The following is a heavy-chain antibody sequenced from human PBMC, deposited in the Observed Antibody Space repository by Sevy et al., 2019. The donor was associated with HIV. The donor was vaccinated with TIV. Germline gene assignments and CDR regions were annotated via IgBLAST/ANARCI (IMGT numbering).Heavy chain of an antibody. CDR2: ISSDSSYI. V-gene: IGHV3-21*01. Sequence: GGSLRLSCAASGFTFSNYFINWVRQAPGKGLEWVSSISSDSSYIFYAASVKGRFTISRDNAKNSLYLHMNSLRAEDTAVYYCARGDYYGSLYYFDYWGPGTLVTFSS. J-gene: IGHJ4*02. D-gene: IGHD3-10*01. CDR1: GFTFSNYF. CDR3: ARGDYYGSLYYFDY.